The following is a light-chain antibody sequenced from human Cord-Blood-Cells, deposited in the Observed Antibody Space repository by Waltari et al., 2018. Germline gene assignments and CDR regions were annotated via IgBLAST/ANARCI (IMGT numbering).Light chain of an antibody. CDR1: RSDGGGYNY. CDR2: EVS. V-gene: IGLV2-8*01. J-gene: IGLJ2*01. Sequence: QSALTQPPSASGSPGQSVTISCTGTRSDGGGYNYVSWYQQHPGKAPNLMIYEVSKRPSGVPDRFSGSKSGNTASLTVSGLQAEDEADYYCSSYAGSNNLVFGGGTKLTVL. CDR3: SSYAGSNNLV.